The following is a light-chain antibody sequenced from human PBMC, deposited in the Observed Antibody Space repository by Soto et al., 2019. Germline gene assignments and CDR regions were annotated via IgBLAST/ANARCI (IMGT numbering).Light chain of an antibody. CDR2: GAS. J-gene: IGKJ4*01. V-gene: IGKV3-20*01. CDR1: ESVSDNY. Sequence: EIVLTQSPGTLSLSPGERATLSCRASESVSDNYLAWYQQRSGQAPRLVIYGASSRASAVPDRFSGCGSGADFTITISRLEPEDFAVYYCQQYGSSPLTFGGGTKVEIK. CDR3: QQYGSSPLT.